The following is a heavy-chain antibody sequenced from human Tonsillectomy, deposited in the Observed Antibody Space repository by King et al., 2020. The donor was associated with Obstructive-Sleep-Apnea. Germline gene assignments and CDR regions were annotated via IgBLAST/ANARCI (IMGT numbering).Heavy chain of an antibody. J-gene: IGHJ5*02. V-gene: IGHV4-59*01. CDR2: IYHSGST. D-gene: IGHD6-13*01. Sequence: MQLQESGPGLVKPSETLSLTCTVSGGSINSYFWSWLRQPPGKGLEWIGYIYHSGSTNYNPSLKSRVTISVDTSKNQFFLKLSSVTAADTAVYYCARVGDSSSWYEAWFDPWGQGTLVTVSS. CDR1: GGSINSYF. CDR3: ARVGDSSSWYEAWFDP.